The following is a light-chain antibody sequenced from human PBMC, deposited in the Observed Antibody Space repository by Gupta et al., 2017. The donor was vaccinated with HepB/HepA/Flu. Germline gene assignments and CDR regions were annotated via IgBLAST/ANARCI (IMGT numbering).Light chain of an antibody. Sequence: QSALTHPASVSGSPGQSITISCTGTSSDIGGYNYVYWYQKRPGQTPKLLIFDVNKRHAGISKRLSGETSGNTDSLTISDYYWYSYTSSDTRVVFGPGTKVTVL. CDR1: SSDIGGYNY. CDR3: RVV. CDR2: DVN. J-gene: IGLJ1*01. V-gene: IGLV2-14*03.